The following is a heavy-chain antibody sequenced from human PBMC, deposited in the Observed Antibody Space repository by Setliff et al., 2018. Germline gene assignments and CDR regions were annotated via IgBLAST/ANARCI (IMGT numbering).Heavy chain of an antibody. V-gene: IGHV1-18*01. Sequence: GASVKVSCKASGYTFSDYGISWVRLAPGHGLEWMGWISPYTGRTFYAPQFQDRVIMTTDTSTNTAYLQMSSLKSEDTAVYYCATGPRDNRNFLNWLGSWGQGTLVTVSS. CDR3: ATGPRDNRNFLNWLGS. CDR2: ISPYTGRT. CDR1: GYTFSDYG. D-gene: IGHD3-9*01. J-gene: IGHJ5*01.